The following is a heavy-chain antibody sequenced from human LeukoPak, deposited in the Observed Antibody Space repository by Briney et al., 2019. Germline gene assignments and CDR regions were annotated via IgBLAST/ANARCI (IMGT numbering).Heavy chain of an antibody. Sequence: ASVKVSCKASGYTFIDYYLHWVGQARGQGVEWMGWINPNSGGTNYAQKFQGSVTVTSDTSISTAYMDLSRLTSDYTAVYYCSRGGTICSCGDCYLNCLYPWGQGTLVTASS. CDR2: INPNSGGT. V-gene: IGHV1-2*02. CDR1: GYTFIDYY. CDR3: SRGGTICSCGDCYLNCLYP. J-gene: IGHJ5*02. D-gene: IGHD2-21*02.